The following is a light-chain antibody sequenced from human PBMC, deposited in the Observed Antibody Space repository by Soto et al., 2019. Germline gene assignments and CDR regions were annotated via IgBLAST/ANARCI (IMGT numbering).Light chain of an antibody. J-gene: IGLJ2*01. CDR1: NIGSKS. CDR3: QVWDSSRGMV. CDR2: YDS. Sequence: SYELTQPPSVSVAPGKTARITCGGNNIGSKSVHWYQQKPGQAPVLVIYYDSDRPSGIPERFSGSNSGNTATQTISRVEAGDEADYYCQVWDSSRGMVFGGGTKLTVL. V-gene: IGLV3-21*04.